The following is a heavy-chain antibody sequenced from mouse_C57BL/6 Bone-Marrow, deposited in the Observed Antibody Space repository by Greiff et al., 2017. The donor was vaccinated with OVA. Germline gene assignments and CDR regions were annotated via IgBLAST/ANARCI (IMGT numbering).Heavy chain of an antibody. CDR1: GYTFTGYW. Sequence: QVQLQQSGAELMKPGASVKLSCTATGYTFTGYWIEWVKQRPGHGLEWIGEILPGSGSTNYHEKFKGKATFTADTSSNTAYMQLSSLTTEDSAIYYCARGGYYSYYYAMDYWGQGTSVTVSS. V-gene: IGHV1-9*01. CDR3: ARGGYYSYYYAMDY. D-gene: IGHD2-12*01. J-gene: IGHJ4*01. CDR2: ILPGSGST.